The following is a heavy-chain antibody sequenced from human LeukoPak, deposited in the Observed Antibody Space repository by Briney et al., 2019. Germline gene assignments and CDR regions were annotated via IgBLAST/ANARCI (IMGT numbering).Heavy chain of an antibody. CDR2: ISSSGFNA. J-gene: IGHJ6*02. CDR1: GFTFSTYY. Sequence: GGSLRLSCAASGFTFSTYYMNWVRQAPGKGLERVSLISSSGFNAYYVDSVKGRFTISRDKSKNTVSLQMNSLRGEDTAVYYCAKDVRVGGGGMDVWGQGTPVTVSS. V-gene: IGHV3-23*01. D-gene: IGHD1-26*01. CDR3: AKDVRVGGGGMDV.